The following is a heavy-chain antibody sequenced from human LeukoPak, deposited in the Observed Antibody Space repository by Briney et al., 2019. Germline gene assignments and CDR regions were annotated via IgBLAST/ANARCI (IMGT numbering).Heavy chain of an antibody. J-gene: IGHJ4*02. CDR1: GFTFTSSA. CDR3: AAFEEGAVAGVDY. CDR2: IVVGSGNT. V-gene: IGHV1-58*01. Sequence: SVKVSCKASGFTFTSSAVQWVRQARGQRLEWIGWIVVGSGNTNYAQKFQERVTITRDMSTSTAYMELSSQRSEDTAVYYCAAFEEGAVAGVDYWGQGTLVTVSS. D-gene: IGHD6-19*01.